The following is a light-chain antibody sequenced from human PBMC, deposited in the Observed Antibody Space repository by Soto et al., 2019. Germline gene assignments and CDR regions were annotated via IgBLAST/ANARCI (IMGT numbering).Light chain of an antibody. CDR1: QSISTF. CDR3: QQSYSSHT. Sequence: DIQMTQSPSSLSASVGDRLTISCRESQSISTFLSWYQQKPGKAPNLLIYSASTLQSGVPSRFSGSGSGTHFTLTISSLQPEDSANYYCQQSYSSHTFGGGTKV. CDR2: SAS. J-gene: IGKJ4*01. V-gene: IGKV1-39*01.